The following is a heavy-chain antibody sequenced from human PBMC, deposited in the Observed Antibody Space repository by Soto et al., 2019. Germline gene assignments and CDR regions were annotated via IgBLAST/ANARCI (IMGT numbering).Heavy chain of an antibody. D-gene: IGHD4-17*01. CDR2: INPYNANT. V-gene: IGHV1-18*01. Sequence: QIQLVQSGAEVKKPGASVKVSCKASDYSFSSYAFSWVRQAPGQGLEWMGWINPYNANTNYAQKFQSRLPRTTNTSTSPGYAALSSRRFVDSGTYYCVRDAVTPPGLGCDDWGQGTLVTVSS. CDR3: VRDAVTPPGLGCDD. J-gene: IGHJ4*02. CDR1: DYSFSSYA.